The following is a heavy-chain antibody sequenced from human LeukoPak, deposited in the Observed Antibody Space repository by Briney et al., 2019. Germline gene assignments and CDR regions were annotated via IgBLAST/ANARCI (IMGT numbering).Heavy chain of an antibody. Sequence: GGSLRLSCAASGFTFSSYGMHWVRQAPGKGLEWVAVISYDGSNKYYADSVKGRFTISRDNSKNTLYLQMNSPRAEDTAVYYCAKDPGDYWGQGTLVTVSS. CDR3: AKDPGDY. V-gene: IGHV3-30*18. CDR1: GFTFSSYG. CDR2: ISYDGSNK. J-gene: IGHJ4*02.